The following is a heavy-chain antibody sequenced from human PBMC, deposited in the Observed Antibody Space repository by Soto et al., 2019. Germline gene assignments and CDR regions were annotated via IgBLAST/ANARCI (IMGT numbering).Heavy chain of an antibody. D-gene: IGHD4-17*01. CDR2: ISAYNGNT. Sequence: QVQLVQSGAEVKKPGASVKVSCKASGYTFTSYGISWVRQAPGQGLEWMGWISAYNGNTNYAQKLQGRVTMTTDTSTGTAYMELRSLRSDDTAVYYGARDSGDGDSHANYYYGMDVWGQGTTVTVSS. V-gene: IGHV1-18*01. J-gene: IGHJ6*02. CDR1: GYTFTSYG. CDR3: ARDSGDGDSHANYYYGMDV.